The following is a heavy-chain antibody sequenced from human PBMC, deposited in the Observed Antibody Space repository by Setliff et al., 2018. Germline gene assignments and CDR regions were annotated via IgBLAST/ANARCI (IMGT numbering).Heavy chain of an antibody. CDR2: ISATSANI. V-gene: IGHV3-48*01. J-gene: IGHJ6*03. CDR3: ASDPSYGSSLYYYMDV. Sequence: SGGSLRLSCAASGFNFNRYAMNWVRQTPGKGLEWVSYISATSANIQYADSVRGRFTVSRDNARNSLYLQMNSLRGDDTAVYYCASDPSYGSSLYYYMDVWGKGTTVTVSS. CDR1: GFNFNRYA. D-gene: IGHD6-19*01.